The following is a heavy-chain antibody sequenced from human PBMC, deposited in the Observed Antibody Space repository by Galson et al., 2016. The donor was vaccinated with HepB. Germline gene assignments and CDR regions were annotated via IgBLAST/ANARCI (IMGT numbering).Heavy chain of an antibody. D-gene: IGHD5-18*01. CDR3: ARGGGRGYTYTGDY. V-gene: IGHV1-18*04. CDR2: VSTYNGNT. Sequence: SVKVSCKASGYTLSSYSILWVRQAPGQGLEWMGWVSTYNGNTNSAQKLQGRVTMTTDTSTTTAHMELRTLRSDDTAVYYCARGGGRGYTYTGDYWGQGTLVTVSS. J-gene: IGHJ4*02. CDR1: GYTLSSYS.